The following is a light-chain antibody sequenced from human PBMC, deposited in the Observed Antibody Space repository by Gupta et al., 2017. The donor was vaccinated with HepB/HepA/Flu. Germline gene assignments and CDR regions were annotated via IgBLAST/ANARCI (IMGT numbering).Light chain of an antibody. V-gene: IGKV1-39*01. CDR2: AAS. Sequence: DIQMTQSPSSLSASVGDRVTITCRASQSISSYLNWYQQKPGKAPKLLIHAASSLQSAVPSRFSGSGSGTDFTLTISSLQPEDFATYYCQQSYNTPWTFGQGTTVEIK. CDR1: QSISSY. J-gene: IGKJ1*01. CDR3: QQSYNTPWT.